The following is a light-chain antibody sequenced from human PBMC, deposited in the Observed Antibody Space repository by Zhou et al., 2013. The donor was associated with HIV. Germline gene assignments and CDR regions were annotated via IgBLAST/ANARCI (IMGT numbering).Light chain of an antibody. CDR1: QSLSSY. Sequence: EIVLTQSPGTLSLSPGERATLSCRASQSLSSYLAWWQQKPGQAPSFLIYDAFKRATGIPARLGDRGSGTDFTLSISSLEPEDFAVHFCQHRNNWPTRTFGGGTKVDIK. J-gene: IGKJ4*01. CDR3: QHRNNWPTRT. CDR2: DAF. V-gene: IGKV3-11*01.